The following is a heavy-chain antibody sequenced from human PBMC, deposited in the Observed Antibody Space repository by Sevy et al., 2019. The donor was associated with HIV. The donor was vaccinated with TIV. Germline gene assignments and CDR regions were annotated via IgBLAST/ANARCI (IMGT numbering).Heavy chain of an antibody. CDR3: GGASSSGYFDY. CDR1: GYSFTSYW. D-gene: IGHD6-6*01. CDR2: IYPGDSDT. V-gene: IGHV5-51*07. J-gene: IGHJ4*02. Sequence: GESLKISCKGSGYSFTSYWIGWVHQMPGKGLGWMGIIYPGDSDTRYSPSFQGQVTISADKSISTAYLQWSSLKASDTAMYYCGGASSSGYFDYWGQGTLVTVSS.